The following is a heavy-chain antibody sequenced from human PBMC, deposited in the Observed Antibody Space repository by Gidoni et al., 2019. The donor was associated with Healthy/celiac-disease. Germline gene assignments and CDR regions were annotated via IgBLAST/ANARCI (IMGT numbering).Heavy chain of an antibody. CDR2: ISSSSSTI. V-gene: IGHV3-48*02. D-gene: IGHD3-3*01. J-gene: IGHJ4*02. CDR1: GSPCRSSS. CDR3: ARSMGFGVVITYFDY. Sequence: EVQLVESGGGLVQHGASLSLSCSASGSPCRSSSLNWVRQAPGKGLEWVSYISSSSSTIYYADSVKGRFTISRDNAKNSLYLQMNSLRDEDTAVYYCARSMGFGVVITYFDYWGQGTLVTVSS.